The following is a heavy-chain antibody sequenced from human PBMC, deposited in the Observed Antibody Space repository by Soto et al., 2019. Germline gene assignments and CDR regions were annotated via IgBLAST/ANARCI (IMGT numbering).Heavy chain of an antibody. CDR2: MSGSSSTT. CDR3: AKNQERELPRVIDF. Sequence: GGSLRLSCTTSGLTFSNYAMSWVRQAPGGGLEWVSSMSGSSSTTYYADSVKGRFTISRDRSKNTLYLQMSSLRAEDTALYYCAKNQERELPRVIDFWGQGTLVTVSS. D-gene: IGHD1-7*01. CDR1: GLTFSNYA. J-gene: IGHJ4*02. V-gene: IGHV3-23*01.